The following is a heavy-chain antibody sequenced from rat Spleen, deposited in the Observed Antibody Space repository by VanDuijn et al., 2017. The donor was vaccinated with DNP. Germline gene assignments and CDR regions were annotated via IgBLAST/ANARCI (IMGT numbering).Heavy chain of an antibody. J-gene: IGHJ4*01. CDR1: GFSLTSYT. CDR3: ARGRDSGYVMDA. Sequence: QVQLKESGPGLVQPSQTLSLTCTVAGFSLTSYTVHWVRQPTGKGLEWMGMIRTGGGTDYNSALKSRLSISRDTSKSQVFLKRTSLESEDIAAYYCARGRDSGYVMDAWGQGASVTVSS. CDR2: IRTGGGT. V-gene: IGHV2-30*01. D-gene: IGHD1-1*01.